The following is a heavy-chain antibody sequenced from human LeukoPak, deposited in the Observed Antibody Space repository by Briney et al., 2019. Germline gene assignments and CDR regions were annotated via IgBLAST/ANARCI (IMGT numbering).Heavy chain of an antibody. CDR1: RETVSSCT. J-gene: IGHJ3*02. CDR2: IIPILGIA. D-gene: IGHD3-16*01. V-gene: IGHV1-69*02. Sequence: KVSCKSSRETVSSCTIRYVRGGPGQGHERMGRIIPILGIANYAQKFQGRVTITADRSTSTAYMELSSLRSEDTAVYYCARGGAHTDAFDIWGQGTMVTVSS. CDR3: ARGGAHTDAFDI.